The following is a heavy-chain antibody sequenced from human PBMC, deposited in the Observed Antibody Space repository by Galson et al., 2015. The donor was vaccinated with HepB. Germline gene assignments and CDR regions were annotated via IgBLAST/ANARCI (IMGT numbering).Heavy chain of an antibody. J-gene: IGHJ4*02. CDR1: GLSIDNKW. V-gene: IGHV4-28*01. CDR3: ATKTDAIYFFDY. CDR2: IFRKGTA. D-gene: IGHD2-2*01. Sequence: SETLSLTCAVSGLSIDNKWWVWIRQPPGKGLQWMGYIFRKGTAFYNPSLESRLTLSRDNFASQVSLKLSAVTAADTAPYYCATKTDAIYFFDYWGQGITVTVSS.